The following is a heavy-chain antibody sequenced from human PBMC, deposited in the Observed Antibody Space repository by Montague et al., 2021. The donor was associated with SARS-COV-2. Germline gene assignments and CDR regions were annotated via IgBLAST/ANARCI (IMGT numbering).Heavy chain of an antibody. V-gene: IGHV2-5*01. CDR3: AHLIRYYDIFTGIPFDD. CDR1: GFSLSTPNVG. CDR2: IYSNGDK. Sequence: PALVKPTQTLTLTRTFSGFSLSTPNVGVAWIRQPPGKALEWLAVIYSNGDKRYSPSLQRGLTITKDTSRNQVVLSLTNVDPLDTATYYCAHLIRYYDIFTGIPFDDWGQGTQVTVSS. J-gene: IGHJ4*02. D-gene: IGHD3-9*01.